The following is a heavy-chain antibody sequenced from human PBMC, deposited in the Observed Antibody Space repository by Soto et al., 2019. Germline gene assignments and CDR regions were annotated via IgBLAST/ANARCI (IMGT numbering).Heavy chain of an antibody. CDR2: VGGSGDST. Sequence: GGSLRLSCAASGFTFSNYAMSWVRQAPGKGLEWVSGVGGSGDSTFYADSVKGRFTISRDNSKDTLYLQMNSLRAEDTSLYWCATDIADTWSLNSWGKGTLVTVSS. V-gene: IGHV3-23*01. CDR3: ATDIADTWSLNS. D-gene: IGHD5-12*01. J-gene: IGHJ4*02. CDR1: GFTFSNYA.